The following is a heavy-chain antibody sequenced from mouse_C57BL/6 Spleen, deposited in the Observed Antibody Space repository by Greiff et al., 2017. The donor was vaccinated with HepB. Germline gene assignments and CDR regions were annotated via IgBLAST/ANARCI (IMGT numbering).Heavy chain of an antibody. CDR1: GYSITSGYY. V-gene: IGHV3-6*01. Sequence: EVQLQQSGPGLVKPSQSLSLTCSVTGYSITSGYYWNWIRQFPGNKLEWMGYISYDGSNKYNPSLKNRISITRDTSKNQFFLKLNSVTTEDTATYYCARGESNWFAYWGQGTLVTVSA. CDR2: ISYDGSN. J-gene: IGHJ3*01. CDR3: ARGESNWFAY. D-gene: IGHD1-3*01.